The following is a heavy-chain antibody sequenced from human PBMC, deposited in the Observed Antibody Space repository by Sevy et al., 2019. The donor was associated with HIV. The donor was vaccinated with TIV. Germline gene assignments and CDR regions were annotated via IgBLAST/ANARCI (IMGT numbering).Heavy chain of an antibody. V-gene: IGHV3-33*01. D-gene: IGHD3-3*01. Sequence: GGSLRLSCAASGFTFSSYGMHWVRQAPGKGLEWVAVIWYDGSNKYYADSVKDRFTISRDNSKNTLYLQMNSLRAEDTAVYYCARAYYDLCGAFDIWGQGTMVTVSS. CDR2: IWYDGSNK. J-gene: IGHJ3*02. CDR3: ARAYYDLCGAFDI. CDR1: GFTFSSYG.